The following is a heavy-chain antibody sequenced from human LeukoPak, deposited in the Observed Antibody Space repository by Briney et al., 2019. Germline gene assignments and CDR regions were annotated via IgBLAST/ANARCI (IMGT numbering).Heavy chain of an antibody. J-gene: IGHJ4*02. CDR1: GFTFDDYA. CDR3: AKGSLCSSTSCPFDY. V-gene: IGHV3-9*01. CDR2: ISWNSGSI. D-gene: IGHD2-2*01. Sequence: AGGSLRLSCAASGFTFDDYAMHWVQQAPGKGLEWVSGISWNSGSIGYADSVKGRFTISRDNAKNSLYLQMNSLRAEDTALYYCAKGSLCSSTSCPFDYWGQGTLVTVSS.